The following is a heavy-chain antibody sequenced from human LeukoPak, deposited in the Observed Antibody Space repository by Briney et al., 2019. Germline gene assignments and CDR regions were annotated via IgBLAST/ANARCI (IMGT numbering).Heavy chain of an antibody. CDR3: ARGGYCTNGVCRNWFDP. CDR1: GYTFTSYY. J-gene: IGHJ5*02. Sequence: GASVKVSCKASGYTFTSYYMHWVRQAPGQGLEWMGIINPSGGSTSYAQKFQGRVTMTRDTSASTAYMELSSLRSEDTAVYYCARGGYCTNGVCRNWFDPWGQGTLVTVSS. D-gene: IGHD2-8*01. CDR2: INPSGGST. V-gene: IGHV1-46*01.